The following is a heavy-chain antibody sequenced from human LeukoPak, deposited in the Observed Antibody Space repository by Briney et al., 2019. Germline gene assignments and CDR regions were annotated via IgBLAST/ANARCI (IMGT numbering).Heavy chain of an antibody. Sequence: KPSETLSLTCTVSGGSISSSSYYWGWIRQPPGKGLEWIGSIYYNGSTYYNPSLKSRVTISVDTSKNQFSLKLSSVTAADTAVYYCARHFGIVVAGTSFDYWGQGTLVTVSS. D-gene: IGHD6-19*01. CDR2: IYYNGST. J-gene: IGHJ4*02. CDR1: GGSISSSSYY. V-gene: IGHV4-39*01. CDR3: ARHFGIVVAGTSFDY.